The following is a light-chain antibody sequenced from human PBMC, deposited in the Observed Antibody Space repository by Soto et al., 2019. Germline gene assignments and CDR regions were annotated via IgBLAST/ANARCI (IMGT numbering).Light chain of an antibody. V-gene: IGKV3-15*01. CDR1: LGISIN. CDR3: QQYNNWPPVP. Sequence: IVMKNSPATLSVSPGERATLSCRASLGISINLAWYQQRPGQAPRLLIYGASTRATGVPARFSGSGSGTEFTLTISSLQSEDFAVYFCQQYNNWPPVPFGHGTKVDNK. CDR2: GAS. J-gene: IGKJ3*01.